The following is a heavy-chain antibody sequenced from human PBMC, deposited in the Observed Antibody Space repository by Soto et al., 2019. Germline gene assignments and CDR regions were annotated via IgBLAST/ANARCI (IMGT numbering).Heavy chain of an antibody. CDR2: ISWNSGSI. Sequence: TGGSLRLSCAASGFTFDDYAMHWVRQAPGKGLEWVSGISWNSGSIGYADSVKGRFTISRDNAKNSLYLQMNSLRAEDTALYYCAKEVGSYDSSGYYYVNYFDYWGQGTLVTVSS. J-gene: IGHJ4*02. CDR3: AKEVGSYDSSGYYYVNYFDY. CDR1: GFTFDDYA. D-gene: IGHD3-22*01. V-gene: IGHV3-9*01.